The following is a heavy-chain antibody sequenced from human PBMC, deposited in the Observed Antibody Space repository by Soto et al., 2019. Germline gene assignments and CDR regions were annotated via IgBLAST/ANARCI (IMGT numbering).Heavy chain of an antibody. CDR3: ARQQHLQTTDIVVVVAATRAAFDY. CDR2: IYYSGST. Sequence: SETLSLTCTVSGGSISSSSYYWGWIRQPPGKGLEWIGSIYYSGSTYYNPSLKSRVTISVDTSKTQFSLKLSSVTAADTAVYYCARQQHLQTTDIVVVVAATRAAFDYWGQGTLVTVSS. V-gene: IGHV4-39*01. D-gene: IGHD2-15*01. J-gene: IGHJ4*02. CDR1: GGSISSSSYY.